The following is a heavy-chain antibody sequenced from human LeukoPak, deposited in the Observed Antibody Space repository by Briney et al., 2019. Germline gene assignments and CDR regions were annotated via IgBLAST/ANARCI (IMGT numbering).Heavy chain of an antibody. J-gene: IGHJ4*02. CDR1: GGSISSYY. D-gene: IGHD7-27*01. CDR2: IYYSGST. CDR3: ARHGTLGSITYPLDY. V-gene: IGHV4-59*08. Sequence: PSETLSLTCTVSGGSISSYYWSWIRQAPGKGLEWIGNIYYSGSTNYNPSLKSRVTISVDTSKNQFFLKLSSVTAADTAVYYCARHGTLGSITYPLDYWGQGTLVTVSS.